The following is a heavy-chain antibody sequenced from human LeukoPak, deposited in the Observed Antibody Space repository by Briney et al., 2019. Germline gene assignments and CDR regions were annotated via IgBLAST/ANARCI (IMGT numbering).Heavy chain of an antibody. V-gene: IGHV5-10-1*01. CDR3: ARRLSYGSGSLYWFDP. Sequence: GASLKISCKGSGSRFTSYWISWVRRMPGKGLEWMGRIDPSDSYTNYSPSFQGHVTISADKSISTAYLQWSSLKASDTAMYYCARRLSYGSGSLYWFDPWGQGTLVTVSS. D-gene: IGHD3-10*01. CDR2: IDPSDSYT. J-gene: IGHJ5*02. CDR1: GSRFTSYW.